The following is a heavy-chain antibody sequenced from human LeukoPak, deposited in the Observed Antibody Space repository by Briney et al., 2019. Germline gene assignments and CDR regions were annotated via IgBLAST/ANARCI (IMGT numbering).Heavy chain of an antibody. CDR1: GFSLGSYW. J-gene: IGHJ4*02. Sequence: RGSLRLSCVASGFSLGSYWMAWVRQAPGKGLEWVANMKHHGIEKYHVDSVKGRFTISRDNTKNSLYLHMSSLRVEDTAVYYCAREGREGYNYPALDFWGQGILVNVSS. CDR2: MKHHGIEK. CDR3: AREGREGYNYPALDF. D-gene: IGHD5-24*01. V-gene: IGHV3-7*05.